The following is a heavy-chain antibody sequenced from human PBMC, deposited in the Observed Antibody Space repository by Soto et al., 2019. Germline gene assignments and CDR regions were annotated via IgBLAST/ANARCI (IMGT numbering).Heavy chain of an antibody. V-gene: IGHV4-34*01. J-gene: IGHJ4*02. D-gene: IGHD6-13*01. CDR1: GGSFSGYY. Sequence: QVQLQQWGAGLLKPSETLSLTCAVYGGSFSGYYWSWIRQPPGKGLEWIGEINHSGSTNYNPTLNSRVTISVDTAKNQFSLKLSSVTAADTAVYYCARGLRSSSWPYDYWGQGTLVTVSS. CDR2: INHSGST. CDR3: ARGLRSSSWPYDY.